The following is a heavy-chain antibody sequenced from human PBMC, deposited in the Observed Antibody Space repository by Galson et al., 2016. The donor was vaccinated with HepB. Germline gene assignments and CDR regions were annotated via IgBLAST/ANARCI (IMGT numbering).Heavy chain of an antibody. CDR3: ATQLVLIIVPGTFDS. CDR2: ISNTGKNI. D-gene: IGHD2/OR15-2a*01. Sequence: LRLSCATSGFTFSSVWMSWVRQAPGKGLEWISYISNTGKNIYYADSVKGRFTISRDNANNSVYLQMNSLRGEDTAVYYCATQLVLIIVPGTFDSWGQGTLVTVSS. CDR1: GFTFSSVW. V-gene: IGHV3-11*01. J-gene: IGHJ4*02.